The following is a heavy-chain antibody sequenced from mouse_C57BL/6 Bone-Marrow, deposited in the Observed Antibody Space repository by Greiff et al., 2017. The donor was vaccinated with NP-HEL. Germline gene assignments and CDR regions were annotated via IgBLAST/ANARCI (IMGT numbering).Heavy chain of an antibody. CDR1: GYTFTDYE. Sequence: QVQLQQSGAELVRPGASVTLSCKASGYTFTDYEMHWVKQTPVHGLEWIGAIDPETGGTAYNQKFKGKAILTAAKSSSTAYMELRSLTSEDSAVYYCTRLGAWFAYWGQGTLVTVSA. V-gene: IGHV1-15*01. CDR3: TRLGAWFAY. CDR2: IDPETGGT. D-gene: IGHD3-3*01. J-gene: IGHJ3*01.